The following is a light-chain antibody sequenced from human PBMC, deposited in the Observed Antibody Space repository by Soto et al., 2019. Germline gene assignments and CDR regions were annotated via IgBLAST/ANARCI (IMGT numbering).Light chain of an antibody. V-gene: IGKV3-20*01. Sequence: EIVLTQSPGTLSFSPGERSTLSCRSSQSVSSSYLAWYQQKPGQAPRLLIYGASSRATGIPDRFSGSGSGTDFTLTISSLQSEDFAVYYCQQYDNWPITFGQGTRLEIK. CDR1: QSVSSSY. CDR2: GAS. J-gene: IGKJ5*01. CDR3: QQYDNWPIT.